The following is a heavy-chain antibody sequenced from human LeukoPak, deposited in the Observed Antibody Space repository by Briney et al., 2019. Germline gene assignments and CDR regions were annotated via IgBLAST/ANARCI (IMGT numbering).Heavy chain of an antibody. CDR2: IYTSGST. V-gene: IGHV4-4*07. Sequence: PSETLSLICSVSGGSISGYYWSWIRQPAGKGLEWIGRIYTSGSTNYNPSLKSRVTMSVDTSKNQFSLKLSYVTAADTAVYYCARIDYSALSHAFDIWGQGTTVTVSS. J-gene: IGHJ3*02. CDR3: ARIDYSALSHAFDI. D-gene: IGHD4/OR15-4a*01. CDR1: GGSISGYY.